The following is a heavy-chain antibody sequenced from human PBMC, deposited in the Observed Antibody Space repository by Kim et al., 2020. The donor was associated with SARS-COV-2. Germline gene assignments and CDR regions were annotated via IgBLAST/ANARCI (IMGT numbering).Heavy chain of an antibody. CDR1: GGSISSYY. V-gene: IGHV4-59*13. CDR3: ARVPTPGLSLYDSSGYYSPRYYGMDV. J-gene: IGHJ6*02. Sequence: SETLSLTCTVSGGSISSYYWSWIRQPPGKGLEWIGYIYYSGSTNYNPSLKSRVTISVDTSKNQFSLKLSSVTAADTAVYYCARVPTPGLSLYDSSGYYSPRYYGMDVWGQGTTVTVSS. CDR2: IYYSGST. D-gene: IGHD3-22*01.